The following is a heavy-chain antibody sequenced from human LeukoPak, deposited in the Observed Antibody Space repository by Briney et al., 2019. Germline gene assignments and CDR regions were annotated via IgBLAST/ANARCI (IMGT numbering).Heavy chain of an antibody. CDR3: ARVLAVAGIYDGYYYYGMDV. Sequence: SQTLSLTCTVSGGSISSGGYYWSWIRQHPGKGLEWIGYIYYSGSTYYNPSLKSRVTISVDTSKNQFSLKLSSVTAADTAVYYCARVLAVAGIYDGYYYYGMDVWGKGTTVTVSS. J-gene: IGHJ6*04. V-gene: IGHV4-31*03. CDR1: GGSISSGGYY. D-gene: IGHD6-19*01. CDR2: IYYSGST.